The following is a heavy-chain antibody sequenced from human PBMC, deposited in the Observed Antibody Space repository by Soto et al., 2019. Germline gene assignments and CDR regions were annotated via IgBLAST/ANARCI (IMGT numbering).Heavy chain of an antibody. V-gene: IGHV3-7*03. Sequence: EVQLVESGGGLVQPGGSLRLSCAASGFTFSSYWMSWVRQAPGRGLEWMANIKYDGSEKYYVDSVKGRLTISRDNAKNSLYLQMNSLRAEDTAVYYCASSPHKDSRPDYWGQGTLVTVPS. J-gene: IGHJ4*02. D-gene: IGHD3-22*01. CDR3: ASSPHKDSRPDY. CDR2: IKYDGSEK. CDR1: GFTFSSYW.